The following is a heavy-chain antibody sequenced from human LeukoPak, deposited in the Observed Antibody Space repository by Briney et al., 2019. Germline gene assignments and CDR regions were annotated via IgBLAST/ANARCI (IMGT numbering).Heavy chain of an antibody. CDR3: ARATADSSGSYLALYNWFDP. D-gene: IGHD3-22*01. Sequence: SQTLSLTCTVSGGSISSGSYYRSWIRQPAGKGLEWIGRIYTSGSTNYNPSLKSRVTISVDTSKNQFSLKLSSVTAADTAMYYCARATADSSGSYLALYNWFDPWGQGTLVTVSS. V-gene: IGHV4-61*02. J-gene: IGHJ5*02. CDR1: GGSISSGSYY. CDR2: IYTSGST.